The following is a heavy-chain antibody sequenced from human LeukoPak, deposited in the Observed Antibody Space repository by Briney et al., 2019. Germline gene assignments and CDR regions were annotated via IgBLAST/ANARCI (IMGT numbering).Heavy chain of an antibody. D-gene: IGHD2-21*02. V-gene: IGHV4-34*01. CDR3: ARGGGAYCGGDCYY. CDR1: GGSFSGYY. Sequence: NPSETLSLTCAVHGGSFSGYYWSWIRQPPGKGLEWIGEINHSGSTNYNPSLKSRVTISVDTSKNQFSLKLSSVTAADTAVYYCARGGGAYCGGDCYYWGQGTLVTVSS. CDR2: INHSGST. J-gene: IGHJ4*02.